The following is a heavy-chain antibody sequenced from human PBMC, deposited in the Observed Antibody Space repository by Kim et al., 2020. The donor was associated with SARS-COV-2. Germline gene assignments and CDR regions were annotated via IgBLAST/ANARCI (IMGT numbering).Heavy chain of an antibody. CDR1: GFTFSSYG. CDR2: ISYDGSNK. D-gene: IGHD6-19*01. J-gene: IGHJ4*02. Sequence: GGSLRLSCAASGFTFSSYGMHWVRQAPGKGLEWVGVISYDGSNKYYADSVKGRFTISRDNSKNTLYLQMNSLRAEDTAVYYCAKDPARHSSGWADYWGQG. CDR3: AKDPARHSSGWADY. V-gene: IGHV3-30*18.